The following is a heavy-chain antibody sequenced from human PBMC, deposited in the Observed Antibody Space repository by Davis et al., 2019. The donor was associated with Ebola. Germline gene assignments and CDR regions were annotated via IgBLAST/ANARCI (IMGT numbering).Heavy chain of an antibody. V-gene: IGHV1-69*13. CDR1: GGTFSSYA. J-gene: IGHJ6*03. CDR2: IIPIFGTA. Sequence: SVKVSCKASGGTFSSYAISWVRQAPGQGLEWMGGIIPIFGTANYAQKFQGRVTITADESTSTAYMELSSLRSDDTAVYYCARELISTMGSTSCEGAGPAFCYYYYYMDVWGKGTTVTVSS. D-gene: IGHD2-2*01. CDR3: ARELISTMGSTSCEGAGPAFCYYYYYMDV.